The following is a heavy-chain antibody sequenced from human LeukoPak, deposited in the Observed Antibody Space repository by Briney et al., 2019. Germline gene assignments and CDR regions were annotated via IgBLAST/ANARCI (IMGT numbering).Heavy chain of an antibody. J-gene: IGHJ3*02. Sequence: SETLSLTCTVSGGSISNSFWSWIRQPAGKGLEWIGYIYYSGSTDYNPSLKSRVAISVDTSENQFSLKLSSVTAADTAVYYCARHNYDSSGYYQTHDAFDIWGQGTMVTVSS. V-gene: IGHV4-59*08. CDR1: GGSISNSF. CDR3: ARHNYDSSGYYQTHDAFDI. D-gene: IGHD3-22*01. CDR2: IYYSGST.